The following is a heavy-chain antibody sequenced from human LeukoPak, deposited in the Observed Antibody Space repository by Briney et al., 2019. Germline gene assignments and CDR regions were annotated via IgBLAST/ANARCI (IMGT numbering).Heavy chain of an antibody. J-gene: IGHJ6*03. D-gene: IGHD3-3*01. V-gene: IGHV1-46*01. Sequence: RASVKVSCKASGYTFTSYYMHWVRQAPGQGLEWMGIINPSGGSTSYAQKFQGRVTMTRDTSTSTVYMELSSLRSEDTAVYYCARAATIFGVVIPLNYYYYMDVWGKGTTVTVSS. CDR1: GYTFTSYY. CDR3: ARAATIFGVVIPLNYYYYMDV. CDR2: INPSGGST.